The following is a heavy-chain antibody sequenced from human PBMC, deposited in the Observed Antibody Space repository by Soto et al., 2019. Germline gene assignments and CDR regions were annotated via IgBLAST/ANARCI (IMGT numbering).Heavy chain of an antibody. CDR2: ISSSGSTI. CDR3: ARENTRSGAFDI. V-gene: IGHV3-48*03. CDR1: GFTFSIYE. Sequence: EVQLVESGGGLVQPGGSLRLSCAASGFTFSIYEMNWVRQAPGKGLEWVSYISSSGSTIYYADSVKGRFTISRDNAKNSLYLQMNSLRAEDTAVYYCARENTRSGAFDIWGQGTMVTVSS. D-gene: IGHD2-15*01. J-gene: IGHJ3*02.